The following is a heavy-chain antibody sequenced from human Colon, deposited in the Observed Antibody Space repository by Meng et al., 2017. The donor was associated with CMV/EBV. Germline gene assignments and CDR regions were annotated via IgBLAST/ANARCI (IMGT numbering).Heavy chain of an antibody. CDR2: INPGGSST. Sequence: SCQSSGYTLTTYYMHWVRQAPGQGLEWMGMINPGGSSTTYAQKFQGRVTMTKDMSASTVYLEVASLTSDDTAVYYCARDPGLGWSDYWGQGTLVTVSS. J-gene: IGHJ4*02. CDR3: ARDPGLGWSDY. D-gene: IGHD2-15*01. CDR1: GYTLTTYY. V-gene: IGHV1-46*01.